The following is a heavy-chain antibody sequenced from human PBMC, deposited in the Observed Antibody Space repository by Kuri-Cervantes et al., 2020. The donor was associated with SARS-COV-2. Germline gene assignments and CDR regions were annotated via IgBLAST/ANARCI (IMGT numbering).Heavy chain of an antibody. D-gene: IGHD1-14*01. CDR3: TGGEPDAFDI. CDR2: IRSKANSYAT. CDR1: GFTFSGSA. Sequence: GGSLRLSCAASGFTFSGSAMHWVRQASGKGLEWVGRIRSKANSYATAYAASVKGRFTISRDDSKNTAYLQMNSLKTEDTAVYYCTGGEPDAFDIWGQGTMVTVSS. J-gene: IGHJ3*02. V-gene: IGHV3-73*01.